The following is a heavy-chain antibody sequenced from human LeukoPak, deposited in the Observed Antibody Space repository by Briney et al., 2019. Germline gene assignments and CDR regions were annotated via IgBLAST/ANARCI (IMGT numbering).Heavy chain of an antibody. CDR2: ISYDGRNK. CDR3: AKGGSGSYSQY. CDR1: GFTFSSYG. D-gene: IGHD1-26*01. V-gene: IGHV3-30*18. Sequence: GGSLRLSCAASGFTFSSYGMHWVRQAPGKGLEWVAVISYDGRNKYYVDSVKGRFTISRDNSKNTLFLQMNSLRAEDTAVCYCAKGGSGSYSQYWGQGTLVTVSS. J-gene: IGHJ4*02.